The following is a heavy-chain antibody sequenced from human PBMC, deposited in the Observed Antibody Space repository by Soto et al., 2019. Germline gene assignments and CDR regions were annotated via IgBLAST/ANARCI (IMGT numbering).Heavy chain of an antibody. CDR1: GGSFSGYY. CDR2: INHSGST. J-gene: IGHJ6*02. D-gene: IGHD3-10*01. CDR3: ARRIYGSGSYSSYYYYGMDV. Sequence: PSETLSLTCAVYGGSFSGYYWSWIRQPPGKGLEWIGEINHSGSTNYNPSLKSRVTISVDTSKNQFSLKLSSVTAADTAVYYCARRIYGSGSYSSYYYYGMDVWGQGTTVTVSS. V-gene: IGHV4-34*01.